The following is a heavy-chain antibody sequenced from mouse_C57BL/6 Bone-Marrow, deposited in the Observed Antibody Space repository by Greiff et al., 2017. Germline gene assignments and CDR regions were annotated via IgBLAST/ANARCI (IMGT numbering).Heavy chain of an antibody. Sequence: QVQLQQPGAELVKPGASVKMSCKASGYTFTSYWITWVKQRPGQGLEWIGDIYPGSGSTNYNEKFKSKATLTVDTSSSTAYMQLSSLTSEDSAVYYCARMAIYDGSQDYYAMDYWGQGTSVTVSS. J-gene: IGHJ4*01. CDR2: IYPGSGST. CDR1: GYTFTSYW. CDR3: ARMAIYDGSQDYYAMDY. V-gene: IGHV1-55*01. D-gene: IGHD1-1*01.